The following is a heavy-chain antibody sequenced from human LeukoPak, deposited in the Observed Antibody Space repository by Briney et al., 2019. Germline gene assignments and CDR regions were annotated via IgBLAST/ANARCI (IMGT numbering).Heavy chain of an antibody. D-gene: IGHD1-26*01. CDR3: LGGSYYGAFDI. J-gene: IGHJ3*02. Sequence: PGGSLRLSCAASGFTVSSNYMSWVRQAPGKGLEWVSVIYSGGSTHYADSVKGRFTISRDNSKNTLYLQMNSLRAEDTAVYYCLGGSYYGAFDIWGQGTMVTVSS. CDR1: GFTVSSNY. CDR2: IYSGGST. V-gene: IGHV3-66*02.